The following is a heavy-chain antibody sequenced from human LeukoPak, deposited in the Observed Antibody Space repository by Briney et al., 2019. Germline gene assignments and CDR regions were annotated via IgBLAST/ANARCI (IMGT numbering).Heavy chain of an antibody. CDR3: ARGRPYSGGYHLDY. Sequence: SETLSLTCTISDDSARSDLYYGGWVRQPPGKGLEWIGNIYYSGSTYYNPSLKSRVAMSVDTSKNQFFLKLNSVTAADTAAYYCARGRPYSGGYHLDYWGQGTLVTVS. V-gene: IGHV4-39*01. CDR2: IYYSGST. J-gene: IGHJ4*02. CDR1: DDSARSDLYY. D-gene: IGHD1-26*01.